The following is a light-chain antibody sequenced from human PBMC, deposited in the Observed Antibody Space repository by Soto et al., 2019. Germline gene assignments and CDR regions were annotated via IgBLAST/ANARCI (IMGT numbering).Light chain of an antibody. V-gene: IGLV1-44*01. Sequence: MTQPPSASGTPGQRVTISCSGSSSNIGSNTVTWYQQLPGTAPKLLIYSNNQRPSGVPERFSGSKSGTSASLAISGVQSEDEGDYYCAAWDDSLNGWVFGGGTKLTVL. J-gene: IGLJ3*02. CDR2: SNN. CDR1: SSNIGSNT. CDR3: AAWDDSLNGWV.